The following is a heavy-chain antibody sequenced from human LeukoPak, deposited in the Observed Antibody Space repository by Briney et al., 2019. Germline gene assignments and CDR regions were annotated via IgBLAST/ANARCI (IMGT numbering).Heavy chain of an antibody. Sequence: GGSLRLSCTASGFTFSSYAMSWVRQAPGKGLEWVSAISGSGGSTYYADSMKGRFTISRDNSKNTLYLQMNSLRAEDTAVYYCAIDPNWGTHSWGQGVLVTVSS. CDR2: ISGSGGST. V-gene: IGHV3-23*01. J-gene: IGHJ4*02. CDR3: AIDPNWGTHS. CDR1: GFTFSSYA. D-gene: IGHD7-27*01.